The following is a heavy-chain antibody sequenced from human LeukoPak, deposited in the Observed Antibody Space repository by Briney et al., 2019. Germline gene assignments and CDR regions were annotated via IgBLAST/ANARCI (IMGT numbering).Heavy chain of an antibody. D-gene: IGHD3-22*01. J-gene: IGHJ4*02. V-gene: IGHV4-59*01. CDR2: IYYSGST. Sequence: SETLSLTCTASGGSISSYYWSWIRQPPGKGLEWIGYIYYSGSTNYNPSLKSRVTISVDTSKNQFSLKLSSVTAADTAVYYCARGGLVVIIDYWGQGTLVTVSS. CDR1: GGSISSYY. CDR3: ARGGLVVIIDY.